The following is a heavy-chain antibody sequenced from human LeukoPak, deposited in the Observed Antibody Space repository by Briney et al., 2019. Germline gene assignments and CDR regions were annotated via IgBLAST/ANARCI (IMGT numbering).Heavy chain of an antibody. D-gene: IGHD2-2*02. Sequence: GASVKVSCKASGYTFTSYYMHWVRQAPGQGLEWMGIINPSGGSTSYAQKFQGRVTMTRDTSTSTVYMELSSLRSEETAVYYCARARYCSSTSCYMELDYWGQGTLVTVSS. CDR2: INPSGGST. J-gene: IGHJ4*02. V-gene: IGHV1-46*01. CDR3: ARARYCSSTSCYMELDY. CDR1: GYTFTSYY.